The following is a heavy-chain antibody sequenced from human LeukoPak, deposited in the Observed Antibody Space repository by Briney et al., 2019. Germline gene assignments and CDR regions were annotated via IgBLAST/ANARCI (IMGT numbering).Heavy chain of an antibody. J-gene: IGHJ4*02. V-gene: IGHV3-49*04. Sequence: GSLRLSCTASGFTFGDYAMSWVRQAPGKGLEWVGFIRSKAYGGTTEYAASVKGRFTISRDDSKSIAYLQMNSLKTEDTAVYYCTRDLGGYSSGWYTYWGQGTLVTVSS. CDR1: GFTFGDYA. CDR2: IRSKAYGGTT. CDR3: TRDLGGYSSGWYTY. D-gene: IGHD6-19*01.